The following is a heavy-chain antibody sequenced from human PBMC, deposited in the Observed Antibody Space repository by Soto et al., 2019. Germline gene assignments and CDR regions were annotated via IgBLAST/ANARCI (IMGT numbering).Heavy chain of an antibody. V-gene: IGHV4-59*12. D-gene: IGHD6-13*01. J-gene: IGHJ5*02. CDR1: GCSLSSYY. Sequence: PSETLSLTCTVSGCSLSSYYWTWIRQPPGKGLEWIGYIYYSGNTNYNPSLKSRVTISVDTSKNQFSLKLSSVTAADTAVYYCARERPDGSRLDPWGQGTLVTVSS. CDR3: ARERPDGSRLDP. CDR2: IYYSGNT.